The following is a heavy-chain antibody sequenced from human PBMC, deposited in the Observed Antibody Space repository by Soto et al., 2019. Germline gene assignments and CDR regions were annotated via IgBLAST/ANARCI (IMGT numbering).Heavy chain of an antibody. CDR2: IYYSGST. V-gene: IGHV4-30-4*01. J-gene: IGHJ6*02. CDR1: GGSISSGDYY. D-gene: IGHD5-12*01. Sequence: TLSLTCTVSGGSISSGDYYWSWIRQPPGKGLEWIGYIYYSGSTYYNPSLKSRVTISVDTSKNQFSLKLSSVTAADTAVYYCARDGYGVDYYGMDVWGQGTTVTVSS. CDR3: ARDGYGVDYYGMDV.